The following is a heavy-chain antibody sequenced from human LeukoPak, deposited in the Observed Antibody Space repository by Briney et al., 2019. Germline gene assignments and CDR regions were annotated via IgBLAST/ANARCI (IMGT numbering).Heavy chain of an antibody. Sequence: GGSLRLSCAASGFTFSSYSMDWVRQAPGKGLEWVSSISSSSSYIYYADSVKGRFTISRDNAKNSLYLQMNSLRAEDTAVYYCARDLGYCSSTSCYSYYYGMDVWGQGTTVTVSS. CDR3: ARDLGYCSSTSCYSYYYGMDV. J-gene: IGHJ6*02. V-gene: IGHV3-21*01. CDR2: ISSSSSYI. D-gene: IGHD2-2*01. CDR1: GFTFSSYS.